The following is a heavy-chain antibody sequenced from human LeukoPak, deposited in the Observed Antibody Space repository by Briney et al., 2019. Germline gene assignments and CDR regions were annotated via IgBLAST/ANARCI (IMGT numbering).Heavy chain of an antibody. CDR3: ARKVVPAAIWYYFDY. J-gene: IGHJ4*02. CDR1: GFTFSSYG. V-gene: IGHV3-30*02. CDR2: IRYDGSNK. D-gene: IGHD2-2*01. Sequence: GGSLRLSCAASGFTFSSYGMHWVRQAPGKGLEWVAFIRYDGSNKYYADSVKGRFTISRDNSKNTLYLQMNSLRAEDTAVYYCARKVVPAAIWYYFDYWGQGTLVTVSS.